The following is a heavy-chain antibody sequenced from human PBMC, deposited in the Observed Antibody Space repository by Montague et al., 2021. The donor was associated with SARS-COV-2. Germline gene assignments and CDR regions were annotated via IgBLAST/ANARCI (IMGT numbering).Heavy chain of an antibody. CDR3: ARRGRKLLPVATTIGGFDI. D-gene: IGHD5-12*01. V-gene: IGHV4-39*02. J-gene: IGHJ3*02. Sequence: SETLSLTCTVSGGSISSNNYYWDWIRQPPGKGLEWIGSIYDSGXTXYXXXXKXQVTISVDTSKNHFSLKLNSVTAADTAVYYCARRGRKLLPVATTIGGFDIWGQGTMVTVSS. CDR1: GGSISSNNYY. CDR2: IYDSGXT.